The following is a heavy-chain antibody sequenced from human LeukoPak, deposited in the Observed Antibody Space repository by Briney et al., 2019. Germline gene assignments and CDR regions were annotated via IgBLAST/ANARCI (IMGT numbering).Heavy chain of an antibody. V-gene: IGHV5-51*01. Sequence: GESLQISCQGSGYSFTTYWIAWVRQMPGKGLEWMGIIYPGDSDTRYSPSFQGQVTISADKSISTAYLQWSSLTTSDTAMYYCAREYRSGWSPDYWGQGTLVTVSS. CDR3: AREYRSGWSPDY. CDR1: GYSFTTYW. D-gene: IGHD6-19*01. J-gene: IGHJ4*02. CDR2: IYPGDSDT.